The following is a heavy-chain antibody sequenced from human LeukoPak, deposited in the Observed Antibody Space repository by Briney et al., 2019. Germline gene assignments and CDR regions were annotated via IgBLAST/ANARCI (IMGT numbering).Heavy chain of an antibody. Sequence: ASVKVSCKASGYTFTSYYMHWVRQAPGQGLEWMGIINPSGGSTSYAQKFQGRVTMTRDTSTSTVYMELSSLRSEDTAVYYCARDPLYSGSYFHLHYYYGMDVWGQGTTVTVSS. V-gene: IGHV1-46*01. CDR1: GYTFTSYY. J-gene: IGHJ6*02. D-gene: IGHD1-26*01. CDR2: INPSGGST. CDR3: ARDPLYSGSYFHLHYYYGMDV.